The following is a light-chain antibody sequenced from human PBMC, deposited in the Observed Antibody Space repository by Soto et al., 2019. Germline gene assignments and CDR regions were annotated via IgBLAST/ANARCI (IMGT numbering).Light chain of an antibody. CDR3: ATWDDSLNGFYV. CDR1: TSNIGSNY. Sequence: QCVLTQPPSASGTPGQGVTISCSGSTSNIGSNYVYWYQQLPGTAPKLLIYRNNQRPSGVPDRFSGSKSGTSASLAISGLRSDDEADYFCATWDDSLNGFYVFGTGTKSPS. V-gene: IGLV1-47*01. J-gene: IGLJ1*01. CDR2: RNN.